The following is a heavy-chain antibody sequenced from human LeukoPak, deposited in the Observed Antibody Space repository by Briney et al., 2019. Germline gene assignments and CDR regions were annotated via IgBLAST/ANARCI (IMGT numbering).Heavy chain of an antibody. D-gene: IGHD6-13*01. CDR3: ARFSSTWYVAFGM. Sequence: GGSLRLSCAASRFIVSSYETGWVRQAPGKGLEWLSYINSGGTVYYADSVKGRFTFSRDNAKNSLYLHMNSLRAEDTALYYCARFSSTWYVAFGMWGQGTMVTVSS. CDR2: INSGGTV. V-gene: IGHV3-48*03. CDR1: RFIVSSYE. J-gene: IGHJ3*02.